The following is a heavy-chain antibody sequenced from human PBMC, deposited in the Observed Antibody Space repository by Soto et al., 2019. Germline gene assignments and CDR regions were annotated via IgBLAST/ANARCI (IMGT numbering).Heavy chain of an antibody. V-gene: IGHV4-39*01. CDR3: ASRRDGSGYPY. CDR2: IYYSGST. Sequence: QLQLQESGPGLVKPSETLSLTCTVSGGSISSSSYYWGWIRQPPGKGPEWIGSIYYSGSTYYNPSLKSRVTISVDTSKNQFSLKLSSVTAADTAVYYCASRRDGSGYPYWGQGTLVTVSS. CDR1: GGSISSSSYY. D-gene: IGHD3-10*01. J-gene: IGHJ4*02.